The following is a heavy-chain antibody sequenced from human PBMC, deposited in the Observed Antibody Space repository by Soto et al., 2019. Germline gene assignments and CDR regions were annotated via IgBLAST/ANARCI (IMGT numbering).Heavy chain of an antibody. J-gene: IGHJ4*02. CDR3: AKDLASTPSGSYFFDS. CDR2: IDKDGGET. D-gene: IGHD1-26*01. V-gene: IGHV3-7*03. Sequence: GGSLRLSCAASGFTFSNYWMNWARQAPGKGLEWVANIDKDGGETNYVNSVKGRFTISRDNAKNSLYLQMNSLRAEDTAVYYCAKDLASTPSGSYFFDSWGQGTLVTVSS. CDR1: GFTFSNYW.